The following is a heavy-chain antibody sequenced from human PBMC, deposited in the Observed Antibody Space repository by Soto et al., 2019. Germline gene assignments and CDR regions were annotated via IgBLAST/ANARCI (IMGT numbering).Heavy chain of an antibody. J-gene: IGHJ5*02. CDR1: AGSISSGGYS. CDR3: ARDNFDFRRRPRWTHP. CDR2: IYHSGST. D-gene: IGHD3-3*01. V-gene: IGHV4-30-2*01. Sequence: SETLSLSCAVSAGSISSGGYSWSWLRQPPGKGLEWIGYIYHSGSTYYDPSLKSRVTISVDRSKNQFSLKLSSVTAADTAVYYCARDNFDFRRRPRWTHPSGKGTLGTLSS.